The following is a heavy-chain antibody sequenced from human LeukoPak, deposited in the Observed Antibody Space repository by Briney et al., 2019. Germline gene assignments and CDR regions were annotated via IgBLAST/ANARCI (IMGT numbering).Heavy chain of an antibody. CDR3: ARDEHIGIAAAAFDY. J-gene: IGHJ4*02. D-gene: IGHD6-13*01. V-gene: IGHV3-21*01. Sequence: GGSLRLSCAASGFTFSSYSMNWVRQAPGKGLEWVSSISSSSSYIYYADSVKGRFTISRDNAKNSLYLQMNSLRAEDTAVYYCARDEHIGIAAAAFDYWGQGTLDTVSS. CDR2: ISSSSSYI. CDR1: GFTFSSYS.